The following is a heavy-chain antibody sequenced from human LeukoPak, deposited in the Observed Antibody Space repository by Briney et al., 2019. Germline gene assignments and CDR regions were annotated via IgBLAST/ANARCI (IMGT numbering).Heavy chain of an antibody. CDR1: GFTFSSYA. D-gene: IGHD3-9*01. V-gene: IGHV3-23*01. J-gene: IGHJ4*02. Sequence: PGGSLRLSCAASGFTFSSYAMSWVRQAPGKGLEWVSAISGSGGSTYYADSVKGRFTISRDNSKNTLYLQMNSLRVEDTGVYYCVSEGVTGSGLDFWGQGALVTVSS. CDR3: VSEGVTGSGLDF. CDR2: ISGSGGST.